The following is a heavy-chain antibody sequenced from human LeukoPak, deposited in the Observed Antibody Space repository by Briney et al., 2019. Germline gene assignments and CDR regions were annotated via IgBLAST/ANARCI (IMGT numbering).Heavy chain of an antibody. CDR2: FYYSGST. CDR1: DGSISSSSYY. Sequence: PSETLSLTCTVSDGSISSSSYYWAWIRQPPGKGPEWIGSFYYSGSTDHNPSLKSRVTISGDTSKSQFSLKVSSVTAADTAVYYCARTHGYSYGYFDYWGQGTLVTVSS. CDR3: ARTHGYSYGYFDY. V-gene: IGHV4-39*01. J-gene: IGHJ4*02. D-gene: IGHD5-18*01.